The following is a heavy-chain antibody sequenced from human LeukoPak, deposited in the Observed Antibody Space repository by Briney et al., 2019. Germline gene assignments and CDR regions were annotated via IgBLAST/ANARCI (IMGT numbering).Heavy chain of an antibody. CDR1: GFTFRNYW. J-gene: IGHJ4*02. Sequence: GGSLRLSCVASGFTFRNYWMIWVRQAPRKGLEWVANINQDGSEKHYVDSVKGRFTISRDNAKNSLYLQMNSLRAEDTAVYYCARRLSYFDVWGQGTLVTVSS. V-gene: IGHV3-7*01. CDR2: INQDGSEK. CDR3: ARRLSYFDV.